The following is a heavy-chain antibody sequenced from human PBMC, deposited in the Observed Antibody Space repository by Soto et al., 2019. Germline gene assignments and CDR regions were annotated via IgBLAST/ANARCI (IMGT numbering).Heavy chain of an antibody. J-gene: IGHJ3*02. CDR1: VYSFTSYR. Sequence: GESLNISSTGSVYSFTSYRIGLLRQMRGNGLEWMGIIYPGDCDSRYSPSFQGHVTISGDKSISTAYLQWSSLKASDTAMYYCARSPRSNAFDIWGQGTMVTVSS. CDR2: IYPGDCDS. CDR3: ARSPRSNAFDI. V-gene: IGHV5-51*01. D-gene: IGHD1-26*01.